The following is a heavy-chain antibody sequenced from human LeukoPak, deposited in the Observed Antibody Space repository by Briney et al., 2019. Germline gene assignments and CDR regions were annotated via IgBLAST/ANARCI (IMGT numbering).Heavy chain of an antibody. CDR3: ARGRINGKFDF. CDR1: SGSFSGYY. V-gene: IGHV4-34*01. Sequence: SGTLSLTCGVYSGSFSGYYWTWIRQSPGKGLEWIGEINHSGTTHYDPSLKSRLTISVDTSKNQFSLNLSSVTAADTAVYYCARGRINGKFDFWGQGTLVTVSS. CDR2: INHSGTT. J-gene: IGHJ4*02. D-gene: IGHD2-8*01.